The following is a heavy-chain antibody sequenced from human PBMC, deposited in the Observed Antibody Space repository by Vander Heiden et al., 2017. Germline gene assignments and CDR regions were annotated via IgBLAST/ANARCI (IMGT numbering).Heavy chain of an antibody. CDR3: AEWVGFGGSSNWFDS. Sequence: EAQLVESGGDLVPSGESLRLSCAASGSIFCNGPMTWVRQPPGKGLEWVATIGTGGDTNYAASVKGRFNIFRDNSRDTVYLEMTHLRGDDTALYYCAEWVGFGGSSNWFDSWGPGTLVTVSS. CDR1: GSIFCNGP. D-gene: IGHD3-10*01. J-gene: IGHJ5*01. V-gene: IGHV3-23*04. CDR2: IGTGGDT.